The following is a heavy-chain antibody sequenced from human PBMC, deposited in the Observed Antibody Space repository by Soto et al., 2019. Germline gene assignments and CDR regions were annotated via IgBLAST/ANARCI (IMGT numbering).Heavy chain of an antibody. Sequence: EVQVLESEGGLVQPGGSLRLSCVVSVFPFGANAMSWVRQAPGKGLEWVSGLSNTGRRTSYADSVKGRFNISRDNSENTVYLQMNSLRVEDTAVYYCATEMGATQGPFDNWGQGTLVTVSS. V-gene: IGHV3-23*01. CDR1: VFPFGANA. CDR3: ATEMGATQGPFDN. CDR2: LSNTGRRT. D-gene: IGHD1-26*01. J-gene: IGHJ4*02.